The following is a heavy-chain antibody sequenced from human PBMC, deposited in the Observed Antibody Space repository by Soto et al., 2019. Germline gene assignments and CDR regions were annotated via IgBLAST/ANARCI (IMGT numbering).Heavy chain of an antibody. CDR2: IYFNGNT. CDR1: GVSISDTSYY. CDR3: ARQGSY. V-gene: IGHV4-39*01. Sequence: QLQLQESGPGLVKPSETLSLTCTVSGVSISDTSYYWVWIRQPPGKGLEWIGTIYFNGNTFYNPSLKSLLTISVDTSSNQFSLRLTSVTAADTAVYYCARQGSYWGQGTLVAVSS. J-gene: IGHJ4*02.